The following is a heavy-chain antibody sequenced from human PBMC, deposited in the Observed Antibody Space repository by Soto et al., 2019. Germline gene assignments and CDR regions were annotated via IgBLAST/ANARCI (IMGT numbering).Heavy chain of an antibody. CDR3: AKESWSSTSCYVFDY. CDR1: GFTFSSYG. D-gene: IGHD2-2*01. Sequence: QVQLVESGGGVVQPGRSLRLSCAASGFTFSSYGMHWVRQAPGKGLEWVAVISYDGSNKYYADSVKGRFTISRDNSKNTLYLQMNSLRAEDTAVYYCAKESWSSTSCYVFDYWGQGTLVTVSS. V-gene: IGHV3-30*18. J-gene: IGHJ4*02. CDR2: ISYDGSNK.